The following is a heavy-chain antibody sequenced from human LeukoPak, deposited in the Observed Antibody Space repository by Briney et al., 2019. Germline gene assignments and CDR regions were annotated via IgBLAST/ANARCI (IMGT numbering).Heavy chain of an antibody. D-gene: IGHD2-15*01. Sequence: SSETLSLNCAVYGGSFSGYYWSWIRQPPGKGLEWIGEINHSGSTNYNPSLNSRVTISVDTSKNQFSLKLSSVTAADTAVYYCARVHCRGGSCYVGYFDYWGQGTLVTVSS. J-gene: IGHJ4*02. CDR1: GGSFSGYY. CDR3: ARVHCRGGSCYVGYFDY. CDR2: INHSGST. V-gene: IGHV4-34*01.